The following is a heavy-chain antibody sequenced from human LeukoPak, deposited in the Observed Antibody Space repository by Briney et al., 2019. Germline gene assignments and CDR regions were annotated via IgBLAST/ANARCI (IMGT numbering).Heavy chain of an antibody. J-gene: IGHJ1*01. CDR1: GFTFSDYY. V-gene: IGHV3-11*01. CDR2: ISSSGSTI. D-gene: IGHD3-3*01. CDR3: ARETHDFRLLNGREWSGEYFQL. Sequence: GGSLRLSCAASGFTFSDYYMSWIRQAPGKGLEGVSYISSSGSTIYYADSVKGRFTISRDNAKNSLYLQMNSLRAEDTAVYYCARETHDFRLLNGREWSGEYFQLWGQGTLVTVSS.